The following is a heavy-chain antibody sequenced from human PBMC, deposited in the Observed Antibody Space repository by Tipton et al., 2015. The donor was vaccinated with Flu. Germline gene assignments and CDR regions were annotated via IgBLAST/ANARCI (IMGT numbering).Heavy chain of an antibody. CDR2: IYYSGST. CDR3: ARGGGGHKASFDI. CDR1: GGSISSYY. J-gene: IGHJ3*02. V-gene: IGHV4-59*01. D-gene: IGHD2-15*01. Sequence: TLSLTCTVSGGSISSYYWSWIRQPPGKGLEWIGYIYYSGSTNYNPSLKSRVTISVDTSKNQFSLKLSSVTAADTAVYYCARGGGGHKASFDIWGQGTMVTVSS.